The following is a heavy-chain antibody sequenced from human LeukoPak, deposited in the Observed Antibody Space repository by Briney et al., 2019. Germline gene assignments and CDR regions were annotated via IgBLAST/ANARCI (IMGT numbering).Heavy chain of an antibody. D-gene: IGHD2-21*02. J-gene: IGHJ4*02. CDR1: GFTFSSYG. V-gene: IGHV3-30*18. Sequence: SGGSLRLSCVASGFTFSSYGMHWVRQAPGKGLEWVAFISSDGNKNYYEDSVKGRFTISRDNSKNTLFLQMSSLRPEDTAVYYCAKHDGPIVVVTAKLDYWGQGTLVTVSS. CDR3: AKHDGPIVVVTAKLDY. CDR2: ISSDGNKN.